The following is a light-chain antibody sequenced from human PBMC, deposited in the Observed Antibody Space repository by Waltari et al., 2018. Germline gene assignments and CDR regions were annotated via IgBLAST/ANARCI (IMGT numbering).Light chain of an antibody. Sequence: SIMPSQPPSMSVAPGQPARITCGGNNLESESVHWYQQKPGQAPLVVLYDDSARPSGIPRRFSGSNSGNKATLTISRVEAGDEADYYCQLWDTSNDRVVFGGGT. CDR3: QLWDTSNDRVV. CDR1: NLESES. J-gene: IGLJ3*02. V-gene: IGLV3-21*02. CDR2: DDS.